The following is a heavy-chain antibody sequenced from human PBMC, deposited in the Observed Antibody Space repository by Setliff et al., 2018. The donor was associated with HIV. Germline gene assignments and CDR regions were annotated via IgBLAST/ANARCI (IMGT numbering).Heavy chain of an antibody. J-gene: IGHJ6*02. CDR3: ARAMRGVVVTNMYYYYGMDV. V-gene: IGHV4-38-2*01. Sequence: SETLSLTCGVSGYSISSGYYWGWIRQPPGKGLEWIGSIYHNGITYYNPSLKSRVTISVDTSKNQFSLKLSSVTAADTAVYYCARAMRGVVVTNMYYYYGMDVWGQGTTVTVSS. CDR2: IYHNGIT. D-gene: IGHD2-21*02. CDR1: GYSISSGYY.